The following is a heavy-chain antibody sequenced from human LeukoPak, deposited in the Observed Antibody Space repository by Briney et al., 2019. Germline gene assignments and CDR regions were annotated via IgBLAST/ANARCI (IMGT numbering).Heavy chain of an antibody. CDR2: ISGGGATT. CDR3: AKGRAVGESYYDN. J-gene: IGHJ4*02. Sequence: PGGSLRLSCAAYEFTFSRYAMSWVRQAPGKGLEWVSTISGGGATTYYADAVTGRFTISRDDSTNTLYLQMSSLRAEDTAVYYCAKGRAVGESYYDNWGQGTLVTVSS. D-gene: IGHD1-26*01. CDR1: EFTFSRYA. V-gene: IGHV3-23*01.